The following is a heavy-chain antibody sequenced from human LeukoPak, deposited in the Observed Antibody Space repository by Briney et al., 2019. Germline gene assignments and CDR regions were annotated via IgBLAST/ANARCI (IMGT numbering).Heavy chain of an antibody. D-gene: IGHD6-19*01. CDR2: IYTSGST. J-gene: IGHJ6*03. CDR3: ARDGYSSGWYVGYYYYYYMDV. Sequence: PSQTLSLTCTVSGGSISSGSYYWSWIRQPAGKGLEWIGRIYTSGSTNYNPSLKSRVTMSVDTSKNQFSLKLSSVTAADTAVYYCARDGYSSGWYVGYYYYYYMDVWGKGTTVTVSS. CDR1: GGSISSGSYY. V-gene: IGHV4-61*02.